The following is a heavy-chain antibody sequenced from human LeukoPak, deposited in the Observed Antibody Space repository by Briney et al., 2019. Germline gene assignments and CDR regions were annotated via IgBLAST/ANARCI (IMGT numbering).Heavy chain of an antibody. CDR2: ITSSSSSI. CDR3: ARGQPGVAAAGNLDY. Sequence: GGSLRLSCAASGFTFSSYSMNWVRQAPGKGLEWLSYITSSSSSIFYADSVKGRFTISRDNAKNTLFLQMNSLRAEDTAVYYCARGQPGVAAAGNLDYWGQGTLVTVSS. CDR1: GFTFSSYS. J-gene: IGHJ4*02. V-gene: IGHV3-48*04. D-gene: IGHD6-13*01.